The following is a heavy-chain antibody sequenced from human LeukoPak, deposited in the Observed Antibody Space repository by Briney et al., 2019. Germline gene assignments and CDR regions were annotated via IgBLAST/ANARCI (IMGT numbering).Heavy chain of an antibody. V-gene: IGHV3-48*03. D-gene: IGHD3-10*01. Sequence: GGSLRLSCAASGFTFRSYEMNWVRQAPGKGLDWVSYISSSGTTVYYADSVRGRFTVSRDNGKISLYLEMNSLRAEDTAVYYCARSIKGDSDHWGQGTLVTVSS. CDR3: ARSIKGDSDH. CDR1: GFTFRSYE. CDR2: ISSSGTTV. J-gene: IGHJ4*02.